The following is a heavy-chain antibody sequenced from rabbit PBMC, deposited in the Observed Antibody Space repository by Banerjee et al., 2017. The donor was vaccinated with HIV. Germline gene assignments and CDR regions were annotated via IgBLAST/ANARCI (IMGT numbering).Heavy chain of an antibody. CDR2: IYSGSSGRP. CDR1: GFDFISNA. J-gene: IGHJ4*01. Sequence: QSLEESGGDLVKPGASLTLTCTASGFDFISNAMCWVRQAPGKGLEWIACIYSGSSGRPYYASWAKGRFTISKASSTTVTLQMTSLTAADTATYFCARGGGYGGYNLWGPGTLVTVS. D-gene: IGHD2-1*01. CDR3: ARGGGYGGYNL. V-gene: IGHV1S40*01.